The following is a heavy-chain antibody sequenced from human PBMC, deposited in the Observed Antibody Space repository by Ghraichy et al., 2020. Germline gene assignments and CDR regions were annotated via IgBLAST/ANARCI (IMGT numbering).Heavy chain of an antibody. D-gene: IGHD6-13*01. CDR1: GGSISSYY. CDR3: AGDRYSSSRNNWFDP. V-gene: IGHV4-59*01. J-gene: IGHJ5*02. Sequence: SETLSLTCTVSGGSISSYYWSWIRQPPGKGLEWIGYIYYSGSTNYNPSLKSRVTISVDTSKNQFSLKLSSVTAADTAVYYCAGDRYSSSRNNWFDPWGQGTLVTVSS. CDR2: IYYSGST.